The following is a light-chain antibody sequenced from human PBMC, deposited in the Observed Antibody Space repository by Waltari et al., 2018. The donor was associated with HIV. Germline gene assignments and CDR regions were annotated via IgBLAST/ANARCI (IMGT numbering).Light chain of an antibody. CDR2: DVS. J-gene: IGKJ2*01. Sequence: VMTQSPATLSVSPGERATLSCRASQSVSSNLAWYQQKPGQAPRLLIYDVSTRATGIPARFSGSGSGTDFTLTISSLHSEDFAVYYCQQYSNWPYTFGQGTKLDIK. V-gene: IGKV3-15*01. CDR1: QSVSSN. CDR3: QQYSNWPYT.